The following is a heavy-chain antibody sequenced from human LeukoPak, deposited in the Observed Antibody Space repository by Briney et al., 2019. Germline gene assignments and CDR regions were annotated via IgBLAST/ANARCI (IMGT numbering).Heavy chain of an antibody. CDR2: IYTSGST. Sequence: PSESLSLTCTVSGGSISSGSYYWSWIRQPAGKGLEWIGRIYTSGSTSYNPSLNSRVTISLDTSKNQFSLKLSSVTAADTAVYYCARYSSSSGVDYWGQGTLVTVSS. D-gene: IGHD6-6*01. V-gene: IGHV4-61*02. J-gene: IGHJ4*02. CDR1: GGSISSGSYY. CDR3: ARYSSSSGVDY.